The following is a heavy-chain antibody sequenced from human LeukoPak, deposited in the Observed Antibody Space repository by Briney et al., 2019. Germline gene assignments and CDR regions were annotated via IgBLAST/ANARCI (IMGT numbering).Heavy chain of an antibody. V-gene: IGHV3-23*01. CDR3: AKVPKGGYFDY. CDR2: ISGSGGST. CDR1: GFTFNYYA. J-gene: IGHJ4*02. Sequence: GGSLRLSCAASGFTFNYYAMSWVRQAPGKGLEWVSGISGSGGSTYYAESVKGRFTISRDNSKNTLYLQMNSPRGEDTAVYYCAKVPKGGYFDYWGQGTLVSVSS. D-gene: IGHD2-2*01.